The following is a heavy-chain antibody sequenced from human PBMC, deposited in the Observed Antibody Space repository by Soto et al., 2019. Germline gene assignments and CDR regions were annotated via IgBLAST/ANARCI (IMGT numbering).Heavy chain of an antibody. CDR1: GLSFSSYA. J-gene: IGHJ4*02. V-gene: IGHV3-23*01. CDR2: ISRSGNST. CDR3: AKDAKILDWLPTSYYFDF. Sequence: EVQVLESGGGLAQPGRSLRLSCAVSGLSFSSYAMTWVRQSPGKGLEWVSSISRSGNSTYSADSVRGRFTISRDNSKTTLYLQMNSLRAEDPAVYYCAKDAKILDWLPTSYYFDFWGQGTLVTVSS. D-gene: IGHD3-9*01.